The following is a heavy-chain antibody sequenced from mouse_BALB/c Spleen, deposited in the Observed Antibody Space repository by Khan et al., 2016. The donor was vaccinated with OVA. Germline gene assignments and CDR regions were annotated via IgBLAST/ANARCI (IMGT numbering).Heavy chain of an antibody. CDR2: IYPNDGGS. V-gene: IGHV1S29*02. J-gene: IGHJ3*01. Sequence: VQLQQSGPELVKPGASVKISCKASGYTFSDYNMDWVKQSHGKRLEWLGYIYPNDGGSGYNQKFKTKATLTVDMSSSTAYMELRSLTSEDSAVYYCVRSGYGSFAFWGQETLVTVS. CDR1: GYTFSDYN. CDR3: VRSGYGSFAF. D-gene: IGHD1-2*01.